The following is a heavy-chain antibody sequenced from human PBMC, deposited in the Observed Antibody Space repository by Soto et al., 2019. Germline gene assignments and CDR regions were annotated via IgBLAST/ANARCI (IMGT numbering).Heavy chain of an antibody. V-gene: IGHV1-46*03. CDR3: ARGNPDYEFWSGYYPF. CDR2: INPSGGST. J-gene: IGHJ6*04. D-gene: IGHD3-3*01. Sequence: QVQLVQSGAEVKKPGASVKDSCKASGYTFTSYYMHWVRQAPGQGLEWMGIINPSGGSTSYAQKLPGRVTMTRDTSTSTVYMELSSLRSEDTAVYSCARGNPDYEFWSGYYPFWGKGTTVTVSS. CDR1: GYTFTSYY.